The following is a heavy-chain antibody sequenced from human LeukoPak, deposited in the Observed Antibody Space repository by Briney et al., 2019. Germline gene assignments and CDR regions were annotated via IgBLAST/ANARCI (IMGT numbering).Heavy chain of an antibody. Sequence: PSETLSLTCTVSGGSISSSSYYWGWIRQPPGKGLEWIGSIYYSGSTYYNPSLKSRVTISVDTSKNQFSLKLSSVTAADTAVYYCAREWYYYGSGSYYKYFDYWGQGTLVTVSS. D-gene: IGHD3-10*01. CDR3: AREWYYYGSGSYYKYFDY. CDR1: GGSISSSSYY. J-gene: IGHJ4*02. V-gene: IGHV4-39*07. CDR2: IYYSGST.